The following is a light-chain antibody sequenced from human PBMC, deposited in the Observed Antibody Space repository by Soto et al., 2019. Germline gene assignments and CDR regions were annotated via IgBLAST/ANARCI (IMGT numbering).Light chain of an antibody. Sequence: DIPMTQSPSSLSASVGDRVTISCRASQGISNYLAWYQQKPGEAPRLLIYAASTLQSGVSFRFTGSGSGTDFTLTISSLQPEDVATYFCQKYDWPPFTFGPGTKVDIK. CDR3: QKYDWPPFT. V-gene: IGKV1-27*01. CDR2: AAS. J-gene: IGKJ3*01. CDR1: QGISNY.